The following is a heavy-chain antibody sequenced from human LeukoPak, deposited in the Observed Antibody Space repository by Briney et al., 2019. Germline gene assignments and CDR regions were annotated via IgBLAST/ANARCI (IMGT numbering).Heavy chain of an antibody. CDR2: INPNSGGT. V-gene: IGHV1-2*02. CDR3: ASDSCTNGVCYVGY. CDR1: GGTFSSYA. J-gene: IGHJ4*02. D-gene: IGHD2-8*01. Sequence: ASVKVSCKASGGTFSSYAISWVRQAPGQGLEWMGWINPNSGGTNYAQKFQGRVTMTRDTSISTAYMELSRLRSDDTAVYYCASDSCTNGVCYVGYWGQGTLVTVSS.